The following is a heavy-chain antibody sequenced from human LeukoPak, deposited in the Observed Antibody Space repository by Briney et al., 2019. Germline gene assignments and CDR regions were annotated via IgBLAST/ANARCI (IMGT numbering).Heavy chain of an antibody. CDR1: GFTFSSYW. J-gene: IGHJ4*02. CDR2: IKQDGSEK. Sequence: GGSLRLSCAASGFTFSSYWMSWVRQAPGKGLEWVANIKQDGSEKHYVDSVKGRFTISRDNAKNSLYLQMNSLRAEDTAVYYYARGRDYGDSGDYWGQGTLVTVSS. V-gene: IGHV3-7*03. D-gene: IGHD4-17*01. CDR3: ARGRDYGDSGDY.